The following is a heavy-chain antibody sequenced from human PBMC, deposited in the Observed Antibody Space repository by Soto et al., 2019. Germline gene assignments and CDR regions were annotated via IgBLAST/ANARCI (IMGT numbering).Heavy chain of an antibody. D-gene: IGHD3-16*02. V-gene: IGHV4-39*01. CDR2: IYYSGST. CDR1: GGSISGSSYY. CDR3: ARAAGYYDYVWGSYRPNWFDP. J-gene: IGHJ5*02. Sequence: LSLTCTVSGGSISGSSYYWGWIRQPPGKGLEWIGSIYYSGSTYYNPSLKSRVTISVDTSKNQFSLKLSSVTAADTAVYYCARAAGYYDYVWGSYRPNWFDPWGQGTLVTVSS.